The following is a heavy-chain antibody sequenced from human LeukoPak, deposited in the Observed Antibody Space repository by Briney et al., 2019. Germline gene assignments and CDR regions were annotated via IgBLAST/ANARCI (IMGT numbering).Heavy chain of an antibody. CDR3: AKGEESSGYYGGTDY. V-gene: IGHV3-23*01. Sequence: GGSLRLSCAASGFTFSSYAMSWVRQAPGKGLEWVSAISGSGGSTYYADSVKGRFTISRDNSKNTLYLQMNSLRAEDTAVYYCAKGEESSGYYGGTDYWGQGTLVTVSS. CDR1: GFTFSSYA. CDR2: ISGSGGST. J-gene: IGHJ4*02. D-gene: IGHD3-22*01.